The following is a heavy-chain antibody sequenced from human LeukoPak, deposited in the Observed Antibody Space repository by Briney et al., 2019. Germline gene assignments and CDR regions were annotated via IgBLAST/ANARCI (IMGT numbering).Heavy chain of an antibody. CDR1: GGSISSYY. CDR3: ARWGGGLLRCFVV. Sequence: SETLSLTCTVSGGSISSYYWSWIRQPPGKGLEWIGYIYTSGSTNYNPSLKSRVTISVDTSKNQFSLKLSSVTAADTAVYYCARWGGGLLRCFVVWGQGTLVTVSS. J-gene: IGHJ4*02. CDR2: IYTSGST. D-gene: IGHD3-9*01. V-gene: IGHV4-4*09.